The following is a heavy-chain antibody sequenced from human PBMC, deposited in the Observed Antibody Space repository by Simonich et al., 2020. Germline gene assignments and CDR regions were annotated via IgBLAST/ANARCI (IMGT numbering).Heavy chain of an antibody. D-gene: IGHD4-4*01. CDR2: INRDGNST. V-gene: IGHV3-74*01. CDR3: ARDYSNYDAFDI. CDR1: GFTFSSHW. J-gene: IGHJ3*02. Sequence: DVQLVESGGGLVQPGGSLRLSCAASGFTFSSHWMHWVRQAPGKGRVCVSRINRDGNSTSYADSVKGRFTISRDNAKNTLYLQMNSLRAEDTAVYYCARDYSNYDAFDIWGQGTMVTVSS.